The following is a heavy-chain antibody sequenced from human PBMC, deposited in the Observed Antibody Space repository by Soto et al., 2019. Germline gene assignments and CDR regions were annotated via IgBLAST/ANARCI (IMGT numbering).Heavy chain of an antibody. Sequence: TLSLTCAVSGGSISSGHYPWTWIRQPPGKVLEWIGYIYPGGNTYYSPSLKSRVTISVDTSKNQFSLKLSSVTAADTAVYYCARGVAAAGPKYNWFDPWGQGTLVTVSS. CDR2: IYPGGNT. V-gene: IGHV4-30-2*01. D-gene: IGHD6-13*01. CDR1: GGSISSGHYP. CDR3: ARGVAAAGPKYNWFDP. J-gene: IGHJ5*02.